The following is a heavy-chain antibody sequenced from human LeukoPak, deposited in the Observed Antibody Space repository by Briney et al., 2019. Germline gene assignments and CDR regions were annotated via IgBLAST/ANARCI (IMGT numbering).Heavy chain of an antibody. CDR3: AREALGGYSYGYGSIDY. D-gene: IGHD5-18*01. CDR2: MYSSGGA. V-gene: IGHV4-59*01. CDR1: GDSISGFY. J-gene: IGHJ4*02. Sequence: SSETLSLTCTVSGDSISGFYWNWIRQSPGKGLEWIGYMYSSGGANYNPSLKSRVTISVDTSKNQFSLKLSSVTAADTAVYYCAREALGGYSYGYGSIDYWGQGTLVTVSS.